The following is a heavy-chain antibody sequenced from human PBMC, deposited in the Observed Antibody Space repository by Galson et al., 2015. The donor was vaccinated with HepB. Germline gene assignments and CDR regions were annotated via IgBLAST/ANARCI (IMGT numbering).Heavy chain of an antibody. CDR2: INPSGGST. V-gene: IGHV1-46*01. J-gene: IGHJ6*02. CDR1: GYTFTSYY. CDR3: ARWLHIGKSNYDFWSGHKPSYYYYGMDV. D-gene: IGHD3-3*01. Sequence: SVKVSCKASGYTFTSYYMHWVRQAPGQGLEWMGIINPSGGSTSYAQKFQGRVTMTRDTSTSTVYMELSSLRSEDTAVYYCARWLHIGKSNYDFWSGHKPSYYYYGMDVWGQGTTVTVSS.